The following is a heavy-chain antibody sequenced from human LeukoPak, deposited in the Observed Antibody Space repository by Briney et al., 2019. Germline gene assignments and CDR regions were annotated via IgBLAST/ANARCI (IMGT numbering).Heavy chain of an antibody. Sequence: SETLSLACTVSGGSISSYYWSWIRQPPGKGLEWIGYIYYSGSINYNPSLKSRVTISVDTSKNQFSLKLSSVTAADTAVYYCAATYYDRSPVDYWGQGTLVTVSS. CDR1: GGSISSYY. CDR2: IYYSGSI. D-gene: IGHD3-22*01. J-gene: IGHJ4*02. V-gene: IGHV4-59*01. CDR3: AATYYDRSPVDY.